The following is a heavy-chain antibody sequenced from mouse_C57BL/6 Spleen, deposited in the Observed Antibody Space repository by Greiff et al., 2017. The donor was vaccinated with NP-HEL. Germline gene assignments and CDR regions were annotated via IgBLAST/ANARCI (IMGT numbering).Heavy chain of an antibody. D-gene: IGHD2-1*01. J-gene: IGHJ4*01. V-gene: IGHV7-3*01. Sequence: EVKLVESGGGLVQPGGSLSLSCAASGFTFTDYYMSWVRQPPGKALEWLGFIRNKANGYTTEYSASVKGRFTISRDNSQSILYLQMNALRAEDSATYYCARSRDLLRAMDYWGQGTSVTVSS. CDR1: GFTFTDYY. CDR3: ARSRDLLRAMDY. CDR2: IRNKANGYTT.